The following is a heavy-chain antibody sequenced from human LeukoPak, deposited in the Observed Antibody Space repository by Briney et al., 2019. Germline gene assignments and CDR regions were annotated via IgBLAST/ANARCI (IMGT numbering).Heavy chain of an antibody. CDR1: GGSISSGGYY. Sequence: SQTLSLTCTVSGGSISSGGYYWSWIRQHPGKGLEWIGSIYYSGSTNYNPSLQGRLTISLDTSRNQFSLKLSSVTAADTAVYYCASGDNDPLFDYWGQGTLVTVSS. CDR2: IYYSGST. V-gene: IGHV4-31*03. CDR3: ASGDNDPLFDY. D-gene: IGHD1-1*01. J-gene: IGHJ4*02.